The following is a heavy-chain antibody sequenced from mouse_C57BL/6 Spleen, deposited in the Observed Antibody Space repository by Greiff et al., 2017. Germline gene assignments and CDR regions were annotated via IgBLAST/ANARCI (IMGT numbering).Heavy chain of an antibody. CDR1: GFSLSTSGMG. D-gene: IGHD2-4*01. V-gene: IGHV8-12*01. Sequence: QVTLKESGPGILQSSQTLSLTCSFSGFSLSTSGMGVSWIRQPSGKGLEWLAHIYWDDDKRYHPSLKSRLTISKDTSRNQVFLKITSVDTADTATYYCARRGGDDYYFDYWGQGTTLTVSS. J-gene: IGHJ2*01. CDR2: IYWDDDK. CDR3: ARRGGDDYYFDY.